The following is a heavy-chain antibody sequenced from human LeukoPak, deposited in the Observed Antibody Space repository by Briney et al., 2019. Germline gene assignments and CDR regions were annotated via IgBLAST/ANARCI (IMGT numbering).Heavy chain of an antibody. J-gene: IGHJ4*02. CDR1: GFTFSSYA. CDR3: ASAVTTGAFDY. V-gene: IGHV3-30*04. Sequence: GRSLRLSCAAYGFTFSSYAMHWVRQAPGKGLKWVAVISYDGSNKYYADSVKGRFTISRDNSKNTLYLQMNSLRAEDTAVYYCASAVTTGAFDYWGQGTLVTVSS. CDR2: ISYDGSNK. D-gene: IGHD4-17*01.